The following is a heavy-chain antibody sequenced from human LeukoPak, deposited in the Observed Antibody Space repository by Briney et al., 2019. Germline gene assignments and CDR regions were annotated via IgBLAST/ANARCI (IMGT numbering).Heavy chain of an antibody. CDR1: GGTFSSYA. CDR2: IIPIFGIA. CDR3: ARDRENSGSYYRD. Sequence: SVKVSCKASGGTFSSYAISWVRQAPGQGLEWMGRIIPIFGIANYAQKFQGRVTITADKSTSTAYMELSSLRSEDTAVYYCARDRENSGSYYRDWGQGTPVTVSS. V-gene: IGHV1-69*04. J-gene: IGHJ4*02. D-gene: IGHD1-26*01.